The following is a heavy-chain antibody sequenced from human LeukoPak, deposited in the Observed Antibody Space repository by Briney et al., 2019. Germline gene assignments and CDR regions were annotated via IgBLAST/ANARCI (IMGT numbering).Heavy chain of an antibody. V-gene: IGHV4-39*01. CDR2: IYYSGST. CDR3: ARRRYYGSGSLYFDY. CDR1: GGSLRSSSYY. J-gene: IGHJ4*02. D-gene: IGHD3-10*01. Sequence: PSETLSLTCTVSGGSLRSSSYYWGGIRQPPGKGLAWIGSIYYSGSTYYNPSLKRRVTISVDTSKNQFSLKLSSVTAADTAVYYCARRRYYGSGSLYFDYWGQGTLVTVSS.